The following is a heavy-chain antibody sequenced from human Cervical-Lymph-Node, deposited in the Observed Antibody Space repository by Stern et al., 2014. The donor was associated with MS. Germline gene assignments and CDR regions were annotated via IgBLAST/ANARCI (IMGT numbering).Heavy chain of an antibody. CDR3: AREVAGHRLGMMDV. V-gene: IGHV1-46*01. J-gene: IGHJ6*02. CDR1: GYTFTRYY. Sequence: QVQLVQSGAEVKKPGASVKVSCKASGYTFTRYYMHWVRQAPGQVLEWNGIINPSGGSTSSAQKFQGRVTMTRDTSTSTVYMELSSLRSEDTAMYYCAREVAGHRLGMMDVWGQGTTVTVSS. D-gene: IGHD6-19*01. CDR2: INPSGGST.